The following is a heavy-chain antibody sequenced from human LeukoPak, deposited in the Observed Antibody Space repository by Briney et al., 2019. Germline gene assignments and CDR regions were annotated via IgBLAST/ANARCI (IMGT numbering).Heavy chain of an antibody. V-gene: IGHV1-69*13. CDR2: IIPIFGTA. D-gene: IGHD3-22*01. CDR3: ARKYYYDSSGLD. Sequence: SVKVACKASGGTFSSYAISWVREAPGQVLEWMGGIIPIFGTANYAQKFQGRVTITADESTSTAYMELSSLRSEDTAVYYCARKYYYDSSGLDWGQGTLVTVSS. J-gene: IGHJ4*02. CDR1: GGTFSSYA.